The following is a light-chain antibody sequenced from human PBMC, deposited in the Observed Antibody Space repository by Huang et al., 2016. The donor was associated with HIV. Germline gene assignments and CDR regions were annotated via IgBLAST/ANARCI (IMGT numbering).Light chain of an antibody. CDR3: QQRSNWPPIT. Sequence: EIVLTQSPATLSLSPGERATLSCRASQSVSRYLAWYQQKPGQAPRLLIYDASNRATGIPARFSGSGSGTDVTLTISSLEPEDCAVYYFQQRSNWPPITFGQGTRLEIK. CDR1: QSVSRY. J-gene: IGKJ5*01. V-gene: IGKV3-11*01. CDR2: DAS.